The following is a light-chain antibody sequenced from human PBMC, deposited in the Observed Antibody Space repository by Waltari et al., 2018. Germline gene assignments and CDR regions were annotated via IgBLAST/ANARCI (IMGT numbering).Light chain of an antibody. CDR1: QSVGKS. Sequence: EIVLTQSPGTLSLSPGERATLSCRASQSVGKSLAWYQQRPGPAPRLLIYDASNRAPGTPGRFSCRWFGTDFSLAISSLEPEDFAVYFCQHYVNLPVTFGQGTKVEI. V-gene: IGKV3-20*01. CDR2: DAS. CDR3: QHYVNLPVT. J-gene: IGKJ1*01.